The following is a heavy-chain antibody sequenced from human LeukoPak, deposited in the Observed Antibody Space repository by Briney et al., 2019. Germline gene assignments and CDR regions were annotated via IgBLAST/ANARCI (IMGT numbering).Heavy chain of an antibody. CDR3: AKAMGYYYDSSGYYFDY. Sequence: GGSLRLSCAASGFTFDDYAMHWARQAPGKGLEWVSGISWNSGSIGYADSVKGRFTISRDNAKNPLYLQMNSLRAEDTALYYCAKAMGYYYDSSGYYFDYWGQGTLVTVSS. J-gene: IGHJ4*02. CDR2: ISWNSGSI. D-gene: IGHD3-22*01. V-gene: IGHV3-9*01. CDR1: GFTFDDYA.